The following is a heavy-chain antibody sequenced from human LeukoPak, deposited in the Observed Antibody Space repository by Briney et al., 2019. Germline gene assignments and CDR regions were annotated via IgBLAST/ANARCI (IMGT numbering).Heavy chain of an antibody. CDR3: ARGTSYYY. Sequence: GGSLRLSCAASGFTFNMYGMNWVRQAPGKGLEWVSYISSSSSYIYYADSVKGRFTISRDNAKNPLYLQMNSLRGEDTAVYYCARGTSYYYWGQGTLVTVSS. CDR2: ISSSSSYI. V-gene: IGHV3-21*01. CDR1: GFTFNMYG. D-gene: IGHD3-10*01. J-gene: IGHJ4*02.